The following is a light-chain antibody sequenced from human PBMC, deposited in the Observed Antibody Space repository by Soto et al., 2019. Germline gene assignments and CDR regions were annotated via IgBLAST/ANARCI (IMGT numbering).Light chain of an antibody. CDR3: QQLNSYPS. CDR1: QGISSY. V-gene: IGKV1-9*01. J-gene: IGKJ3*01. Sequence: DIQLTQSPSFLSASVGDRVTITCRASQGISSYLAWYQQKPGKAPKLLIYAASTLQSGVPSRFSDSGSGTEFTLTISSLQPEDFATYYCQQLNSYPSFGPGTKVDIK. CDR2: AAS.